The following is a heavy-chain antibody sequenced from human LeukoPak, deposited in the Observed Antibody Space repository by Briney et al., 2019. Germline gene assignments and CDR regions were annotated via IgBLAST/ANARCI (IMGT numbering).Heavy chain of an antibody. CDR1: GGSFSGYY. V-gene: IGHV4-34*01. D-gene: IGHD4/OR15-4a*01. CDR2: INPSGST. Sequence: PSETLSLTCAVYGGSFSGYYWNWIRQPPGKGLEWIGDINPSGSTSYNPSLKTRVTISGDTSKNQFSLKLSSVTAADTAVYYCARGKSPGAWGQGTTVTVSS. CDR3: ARGKSPGA. J-gene: IGHJ6*02.